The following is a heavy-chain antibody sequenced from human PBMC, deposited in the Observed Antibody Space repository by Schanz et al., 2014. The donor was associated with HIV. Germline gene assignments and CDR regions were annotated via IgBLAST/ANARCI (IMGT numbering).Heavy chain of an antibody. CDR1: GFTFSSYS. CDR2: INQDKSDK. D-gene: IGHD2-21*02. Sequence: EVQLVESGGGLVKPGESLRLSCAGFGFTFSSYSMNWVRQAPGKGLEWVAHINQDKSDKRYLYSMRGRFTVSRDNTKNSLFLQMSSLRAEDTAIYYCVRGDPIGSFWGQGTLVTVSS. J-gene: IGHJ4*02. V-gene: IGHV3-7*01. CDR3: VRGDPIGSF.